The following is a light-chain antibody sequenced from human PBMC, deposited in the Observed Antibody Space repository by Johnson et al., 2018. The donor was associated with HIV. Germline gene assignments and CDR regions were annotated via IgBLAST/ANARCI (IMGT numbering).Light chain of an antibody. V-gene: IGLV1-51*02. Sequence: QSVLTQPPSVSAAPGQKVTISCSGSSSNIGNNYVSWYQQLPGTAAKLLIYENNKRPSGIPDRFSGSKSGTSATLGITGLQTGDEADYYCGTWDSSLSSYVLGTGTKVTVL. CDR1: SSNIGNNY. CDR2: ENN. J-gene: IGLJ1*01. CDR3: GTWDSSLSSYV.